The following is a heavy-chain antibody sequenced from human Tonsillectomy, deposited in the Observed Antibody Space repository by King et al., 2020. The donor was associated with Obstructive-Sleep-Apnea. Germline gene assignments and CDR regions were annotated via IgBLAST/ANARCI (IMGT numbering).Heavy chain of an antibody. CDR1: GGSFSGYY. Sequence: VQLQQWGAGLLKPSETLSLTCAVYGGSFSGYYWSWIRQPPGKGLEWIGEIIHGGSINYNPSLKSRVTISVDTSKNQFSLNLTSVTAADTAVYYCARGHGFDPWGQGTLVTVSS. V-gene: IGHV4-34*01. CDR2: IIHGGSI. CDR3: ARGHGFDP. J-gene: IGHJ5*02.